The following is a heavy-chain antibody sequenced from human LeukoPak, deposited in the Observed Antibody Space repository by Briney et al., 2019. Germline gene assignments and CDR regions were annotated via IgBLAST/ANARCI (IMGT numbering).Heavy chain of an antibody. CDR2: INPNSGGA. V-gene: IGHV1-2*02. Sequence: ASVKVSCKASGYTFTSYGISWVRQAPGQGLEWMGWINPNSGGANYAQKFQGRVTMTRDTSISTAYMELSRLRSDDTAVYYCARGSITIFGVVIPSDYWGQGTLVTVSS. J-gene: IGHJ4*02. D-gene: IGHD3-3*01. CDR3: ARGSITIFGVVIPSDY. CDR1: GYTFTSYG.